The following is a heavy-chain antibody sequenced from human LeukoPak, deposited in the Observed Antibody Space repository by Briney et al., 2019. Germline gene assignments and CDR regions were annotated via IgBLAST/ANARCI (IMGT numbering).Heavy chain of an antibody. V-gene: IGHV4-38-2*02. J-gene: IGHJ6*03. CDR3: ARDGGCSGGSCYRTYYYYYMDV. Sequence: SETLSLTCTVSGYSISSGYYWGWIRQPPGKGLEWIGSIYHSGSTYYNPSLKSRVTISVDTSKNQFSLKLSSVTAAGTAVYYCARDGGCSGGSCYRTYYYYYMDVWGKGTTVTVSS. CDR1: GYSISSGYY. D-gene: IGHD2-15*01. CDR2: IYHSGST.